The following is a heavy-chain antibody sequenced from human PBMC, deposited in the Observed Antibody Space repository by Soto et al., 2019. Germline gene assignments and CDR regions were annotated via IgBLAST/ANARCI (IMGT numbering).Heavy chain of an antibody. J-gene: IGHJ4*02. CDR1: GFTFSSCA. V-gene: IGHV3-30-3*01. CDR2: ISYDGSNK. Sequence: QVQLVESGGGVVQPGRSLRLSCAASGFTFSSCAMHWVRQAPGKGLKWVALISYDGSNKYYADSVKGRFTISRDNSKNTLYLQMNSLRAEDTAVYYCARDKRDLRFLEWSYYFDYWGQGTLVTVSS. D-gene: IGHD3-3*01. CDR3: ARDKRDLRFLEWSYYFDY.